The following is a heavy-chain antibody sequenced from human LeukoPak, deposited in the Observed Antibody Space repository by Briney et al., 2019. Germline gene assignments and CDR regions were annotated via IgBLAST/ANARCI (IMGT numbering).Heavy chain of an antibody. D-gene: IGHD5-12*01. J-gene: IGHJ4*02. CDR1: GFIFSSYE. CDR2: ISSSGHTI. CDR3: ARLSGSYSDY. Sequence: PGGSLRLSCAASGFIFSSYEMNWVRQAPGKGLEWVSYISSSGHTIYYADSVKGRFTISRDNAKSSLYLQMNSLRAEDTAVYYCARLSGSYSDYWGQGTLVTVSS. V-gene: IGHV3-48*03.